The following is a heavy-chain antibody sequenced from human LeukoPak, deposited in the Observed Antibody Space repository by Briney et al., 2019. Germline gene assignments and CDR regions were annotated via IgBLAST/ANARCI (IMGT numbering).Heavy chain of an antibody. V-gene: IGHV1-2*02. D-gene: IGHD4-17*01. CDR2: INPNSGGT. Sequence: ASVMVSCKASGYTFTGYYMHWVRQAPGQGLEWMGWINPNSGGTNYAQKFQGRVTMTRDTSISTAYMELSRLRSDDTAVYYCARDVLAVTTSDDYWGQGTLVTVSS. CDR3: ARDVLAVTTSDDY. CDR1: GYTFTGYY. J-gene: IGHJ4*02.